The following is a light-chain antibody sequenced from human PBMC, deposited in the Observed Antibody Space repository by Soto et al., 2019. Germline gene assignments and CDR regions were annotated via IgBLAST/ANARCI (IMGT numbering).Light chain of an antibody. V-gene: IGKV3D-20*02. CDR3: QQRNNWRDT. CDR1: QSVSTRY. Sequence: ILLTQSPGTLSLSPGERATLSCGASQSVSTRYLAWYQQKPGLAPRLLIYETSRRATGIPARFSGSGSGTDFTLTISSLEPEDFEVYYCQQRNNWRDTFGQGTRLEIK. J-gene: IGKJ5*01. CDR2: ETS.